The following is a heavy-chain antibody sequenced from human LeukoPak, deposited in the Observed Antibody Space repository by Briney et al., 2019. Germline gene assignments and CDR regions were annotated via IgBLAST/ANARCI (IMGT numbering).Heavy chain of an antibody. CDR1: GSTFGSHA. D-gene: IGHD1-7*01. J-gene: IGHJ4*02. CDR3: AQRGIGNTWNSEGV. V-gene: IGHV3-23*03. Sequence: GGSLRLSCVASGSTFGSHAMSWVRQGPGKGLEWVAVVSSSSNTYYADSVKGRFTISRDNSKNTLYLQMNGLRAEDTAVYYCAQRGIGNTWNSEGVWGQGTLVTVSS. CDR2: VSSSSNT.